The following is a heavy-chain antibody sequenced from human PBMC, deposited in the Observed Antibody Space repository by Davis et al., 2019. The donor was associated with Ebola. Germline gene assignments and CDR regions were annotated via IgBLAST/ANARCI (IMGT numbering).Heavy chain of an antibody. J-gene: IGHJ4*02. D-gene: IGHD2/OR15-2a*01. CDR3: AKGSNYVLFLFDY. CDR2: ISWDGGST. Sequence: PGGSLRLSCAASGFTFDDYAMHWVRQAPGKGLEWVSLISWDGGSTYYADSVKGRFTISRDNSKNSLYLQMNSLRAKDTALYYCAKGSNYVLFLFDYWGQGTLVTVSS. CDR1: GFTFDDYA. V-gene: IGHV3-43D*04.